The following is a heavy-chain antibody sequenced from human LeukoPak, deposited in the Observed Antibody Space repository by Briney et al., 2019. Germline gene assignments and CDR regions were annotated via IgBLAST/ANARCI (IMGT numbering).Heavy chain of an antibody. J-gene: IGHJ5*02. Sequence: PGRSLRLSCAASGFTFDDYAMHWVRQAPGKGLEWVSGISWNSGSIGYADSVKGRFTISRDNAKNSLYVQMNSLRAEDTAVYYCARYSSSSLGLDYNWFDPWGQGTLVTVSS. CDR1: GFTFDDYA. CDR2: ISWNSGSI. D-gene: IGHD6-6*01. CDR3: ARYSSSSLGLDYNWFDP. V-gene: IGHV3-9*01.